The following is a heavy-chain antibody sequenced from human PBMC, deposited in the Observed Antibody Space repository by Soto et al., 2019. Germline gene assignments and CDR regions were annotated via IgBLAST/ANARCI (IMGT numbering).Heavy chain of an antibody. V-gene: IGHV1-18*01. CDR3: ARGLTYYDFFCGYLAFPYYYYGMDV. Sequence: ASVKATCKASGYTFNSYGISWVRHAQGQGLEWMGWMSPYNGNTSYAQKFQGRVTMTRNTSTSTAYMELRSLRSEDTAVYYCARGLTYYDFFCGYLAFPYYYYGMDVWGKGTTVTVSS. CDR2: MSPYNGNT. D-gene: IGHD3-3*01. J-gene: IGHJ6*04. CDR1: GYTFNSYG.